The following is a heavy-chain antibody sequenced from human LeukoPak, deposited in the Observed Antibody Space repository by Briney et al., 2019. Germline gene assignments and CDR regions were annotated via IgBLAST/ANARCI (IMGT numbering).Heavy chain of an antibody. Sequence: SETLSLTCTVSGGSISSGDYYWSWIRQPPGKGLEWIGYIYYSGSTYYNPSLKSRVTISVDTSKNQFSLKLSSVTAADTAVYYCARGVMAYYYGMDVWGQGTTVTVSS. V-gene: IGHV4-30-4*01. D-gene: IGHD3-16*01. CDR1: GGSISSGDYY. CDR3: ARGVMAYYYGMDV. CDR2: IYYSGST. J-gene: IGHJ6*02.